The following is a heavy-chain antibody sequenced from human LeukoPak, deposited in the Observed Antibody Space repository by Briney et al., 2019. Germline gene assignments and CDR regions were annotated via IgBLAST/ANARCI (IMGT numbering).Heavy chain of an antibody. D-gene: IGHD3-22*01. CDR1: GYTFTSYG. CDR2: ISAYNGNT. V-gene: IGHV1-18*01. CDR3: ARDSITMIPHDHDAFDI. Sequence: ASVKVSCKASGYTFTSYGISWVRQAPGQGLEWMGWISAYNGNTNYAQKLQGRVTMTTDTSTSTAYMELRSLRSDDTAVYYCARDSITMIPHDHDAFDIWGQGTMVTVSS. J-gene: IGHJ3*02.